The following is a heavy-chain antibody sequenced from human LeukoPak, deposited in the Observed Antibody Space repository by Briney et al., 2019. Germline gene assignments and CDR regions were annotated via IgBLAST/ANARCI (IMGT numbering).Heavy chain of an antibody. Sequence: SQTLSLTCTVSGGSISSGSYYWNWIRQPAGKGLEWIGRIFSSGRTNHNPSLRSRVTISVDTSKNQFSLKLSSVTAADTAVYYCASSERSESSGFGDWFDPWGQGTLVTVSS. CDR1: GGSISSGSYY. D-gene: IGHD3-22*01. V-gene: IGHV4-61*02. J-gene: IGHJ5*02. CDR3: ASSERSESSGFGDWFDP. CDR2: IFSSGRT.